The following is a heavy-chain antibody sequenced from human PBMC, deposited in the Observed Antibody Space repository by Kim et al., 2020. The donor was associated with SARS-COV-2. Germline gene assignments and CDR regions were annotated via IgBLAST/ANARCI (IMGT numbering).Heavy chain of an antibody. Sequence: GGSLRLSCAASGFTFSSYGMHWVRQAPGKGLEWVAVISYDGSNKYYADSVKGRFTISRDNSKNTLYLQMNSLRAEDTAVYYCAKDGVGEPGGYGMDVWGQGTTVTVSS. CDR2: ISYDGSNK. CDR1: GFTFSSYG. V-gene: IGHV3-30*18. CDR3: AKDGVGEPGGYGMDV. D-gene: IGHD2-15*01. J-gene: IGHJ6*02.